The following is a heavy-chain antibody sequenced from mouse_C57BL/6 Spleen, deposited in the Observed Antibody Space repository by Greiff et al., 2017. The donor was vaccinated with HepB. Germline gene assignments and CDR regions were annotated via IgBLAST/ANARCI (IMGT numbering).Heavy chain of an antibody. J-gene: IGHJ3*01. V-gene: IGHV5-9*01. CDR1: GFTFSSYT. CDR3: ARHESFAY. CDR2: ISGGGGNT. Sequence: EVKVVESGGGLVKPGGSLKLSCAASGFTFSSYTMSWVRQTPEKRLEWVATISGGGGNTYYPDSVKGRFTISRDNAKNTLYLQMSSLRSEDTALYYCARHESFAYWGQGTLVTVSA.